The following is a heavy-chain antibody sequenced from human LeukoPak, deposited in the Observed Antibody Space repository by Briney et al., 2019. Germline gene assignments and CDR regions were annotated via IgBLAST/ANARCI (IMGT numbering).Heavy chain of an antibody. CDR3: ARSRTGMGFGGLFGY. Sequence: VASVKVSCKASGYTFTSYGISWVRQAPGQGLEWMGWINPNSGGTNYAQKFQGRVTMTRDTSISTAYMELSRLRSDDTAVYYCARSRTGMGFGGLFGYWGQGTLVTVSS. CDR1: GYTFTSYG. V-gene: IGHV1-2*02. D-gene: IGHD3-10*01. CDR2: INPNSGGT. J-gene: IGHJ4*02.